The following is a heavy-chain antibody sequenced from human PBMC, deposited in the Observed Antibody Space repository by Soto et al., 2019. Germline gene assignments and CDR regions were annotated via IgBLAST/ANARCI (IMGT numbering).Heavy chain of an antibody. Sequence: QLQLQESGPGLVKPSETLSLTCTVSGGSISSSSYYWGWIRQPPGKGLEWVGSIYYSGSTYYNPSLKSRVTIPVDTSENHFSMKLSSVIGADTAVYYCARHWGAPSGYSYGYRPNRDRYYFDYWGQGTLVTVSS. J-gene: IGHJ4*02. CDR2: IYYSGST. D-gene: IGHD5-18*01. CDR3: ARHWGAPSGYSYGYRPNRDRYYFDY. CDR1: GGSISSSSYY. V-gene: IGHV4-39*01.